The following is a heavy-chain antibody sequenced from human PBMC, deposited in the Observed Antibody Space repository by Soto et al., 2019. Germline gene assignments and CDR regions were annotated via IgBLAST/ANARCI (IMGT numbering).Heavy chain of an antibody. CDR1: GFSVSDST. CDR2: ITASGAVT. Sequence: EVQVLESGGGLVQSGGSLRLSCAVSGFSVSDSTMSWVRQAQGKGLEWVSSITASGAVTYYTDSVKGRFTVSRDTSTDTGYLQMEGLRVEDTGLYYCAKAPLAFDIGGQGTLVAVSS. J-gene: IGHJ3*02. V-gene: IGHV3-23*01. CDR3: AKAPLAFDI.